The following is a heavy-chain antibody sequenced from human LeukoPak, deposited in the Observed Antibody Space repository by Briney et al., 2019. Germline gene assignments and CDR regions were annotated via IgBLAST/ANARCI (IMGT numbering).Heavy chain of an antibody. V-gene: IGHV3-74*01. CDR2: INSDGTST. D-gene: IGHD5-24*01. CDR1: GLTFSRDW. J-gene: IGHJ4*02. Sequence: PGGSLRLSCAASGLTFSRDWMHWVRQAPGKGLVWVSRINSDGTSTIYADSVKGRFTISRDNAKNTLYLQMNGLRAEDTAVYYCARMASGVTAYWGQGTLVTVSS. CDR3: ARMASGVTAY.